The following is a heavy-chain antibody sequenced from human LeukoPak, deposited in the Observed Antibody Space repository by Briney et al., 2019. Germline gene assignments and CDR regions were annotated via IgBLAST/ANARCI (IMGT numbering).Heavy chain of an antibody. Sequence: ASVKVSCQASGYTFNNYGISWVRQAPGQGLGWMGCINVDNGNTNYAQKVQGRVTMTNDTSTSTAYTELRSLRSDDTAVYYCAREARYDVSTNYQPYYFDFWGQGTLVSVSS. D-gene: IGHD3-9*01. V-gene: IGHV1-18*01. CDR3: AREARYDVSTNYQPYYFDF. CDR2: INVDNGNT. CDR1: GYTFNNYG. J-gene: IGHJ4*02.